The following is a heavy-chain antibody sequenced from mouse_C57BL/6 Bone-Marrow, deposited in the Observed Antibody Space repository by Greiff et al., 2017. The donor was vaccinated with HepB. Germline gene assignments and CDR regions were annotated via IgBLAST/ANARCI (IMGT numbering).Heavy chain of an antibody. CDR1: GFTFSDYY. CDR2: ISNGGGST. Sequence: EVQLVESGGGLVQPGGSLKLSCAASGFTFSDYYMYWVRQTPEKRLEWVAYISNGGGSTYYPDTVKGRFTISRDNAKNTLYLQMSRLKSEDTAMYYCARGGPAYWGQGTLVTVSA. CDR3: ARGGPAY. V-gene: IGHV5-12*01. J-gene: IGHJ3*01.